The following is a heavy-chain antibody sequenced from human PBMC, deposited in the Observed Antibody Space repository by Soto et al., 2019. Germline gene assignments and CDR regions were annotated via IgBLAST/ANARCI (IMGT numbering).Heavy chain of an antibody. CDR2: IYYSGST. CDR3: ARLLSVGYCSSTSCYGDDY. J-gene: IGHJ4*02. Sequence: PSETLSLTCTVSGGSISSYYWSWIRQPPGKGLEWIGYIYYSGSTNYNPSLKSRVTISVDTSKNQFSLKLSSVTAADTAVYYCARLLSVGYCSSTSCYGDDYWGQGTLVTVSS. D-gene: IGHD2-2*01. CDR1: GGSISSYY. V-gene: IGHV4-59*08.